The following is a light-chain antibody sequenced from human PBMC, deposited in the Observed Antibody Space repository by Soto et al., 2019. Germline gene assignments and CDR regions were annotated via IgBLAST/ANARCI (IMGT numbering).Light chain of an antibody. J-gene: IGKJ1*01. CDR2: GAS. Sequence: EIVLTQSPPTLSLSPGERATLSCSASQSVSDSYLAWYQQKPGQAPRPLIYGASSRATGIPDRFSGSGSGTDFTLTISRLEPEDFAVYYCQQYGASPLTFGQGTKVDIK. V-gene: IGKV3-20*01. CDR1: QSVSDSY. CDR3: QQYGASPLT.